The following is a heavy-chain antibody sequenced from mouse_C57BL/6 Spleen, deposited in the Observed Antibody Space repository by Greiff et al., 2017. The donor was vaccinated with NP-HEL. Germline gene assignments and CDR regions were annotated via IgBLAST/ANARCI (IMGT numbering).Heavy chain of an antibody. CDR3: VRQNMGLASYAMDY. V-gene: IGHV10-1*01. Sequence: EVQLVESGGGLVQPKGSLKLSCAASGFSFNTYAMNWVRQAPGKGLEWVARIRSKSNNYATYYADSVKDRFTISRDDSESMLYLQMNNLKTEDTAMYYCVRQNMGLASYAMDYWGQGTSVTVSS. J-gene: IGHJ4*01. CDR1: GFSFNTYA. D-gene: IGHD1-1*02. CDR2: IRSKSNNYAT.